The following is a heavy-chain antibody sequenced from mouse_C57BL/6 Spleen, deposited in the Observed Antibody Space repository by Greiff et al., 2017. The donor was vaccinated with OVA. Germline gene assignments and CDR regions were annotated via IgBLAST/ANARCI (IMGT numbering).Heavy chain of an antibody. CDR3: ARGDDYDEGGAMDY. D-gene: IGHD2-4*01. CDR1: GYSFTGYY. J-gene: IGHJ4*01. CDR2: INPSTGGT. V-gene: IGHV1-42*01. Sequence: DVQLQESGPELVKPGASVKISCKASGYSFTGYYMNWVKQSPEKSLEWIGEINPSTGGTTYNQKFKAKATLTVDKSSSTAYMQLKSLTSEDSAVYYCARGDDYDEGGAMDYWGQGTSVTVSS.